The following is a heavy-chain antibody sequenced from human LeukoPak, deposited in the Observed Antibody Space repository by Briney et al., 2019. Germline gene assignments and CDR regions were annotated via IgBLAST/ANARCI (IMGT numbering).Heavy chain of an antibody. D-gene: IGHD1-26*01. Sequence: GGSLRLSCAASGFTFSSYAMNWVRQAPGKGLEWVSGISGSGVSTYYADSVKGRFTISRDNSKNTLYPQMNSLRAEDTAVYYCAKGDTTWELPHDYWGQGTLVTVSS. CDR2: ISGSGVST. CDR1: GFTFSSYA. V-gene: IGHV3-23*01. CDR3: AKGDTTWELPHDY. J-gene: IGHJ4*02.